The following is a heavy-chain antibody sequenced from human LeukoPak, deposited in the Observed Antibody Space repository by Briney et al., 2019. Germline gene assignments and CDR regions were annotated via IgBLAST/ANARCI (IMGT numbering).Heavy chain of an antibody. V-gene: IGHV3-48*01. J-gene: IGHJ4*02. CDR2: ISSSSSTI. Sequence: GGSLRLSCAASGFTFSSYSMNWVRQAPGKGLEWVSYISSSSSTIYYADSVKGRFTISRDNSKNTLYLQMNSLRAEDTAVYYCARDSGYCSGGSCYSFIDYWGQGTLVTVSS. CDR1: GFTFSSYS. D-gene: IGHD2-15*01. CDR3: ARDSGYCSGGSCYSFIDY.